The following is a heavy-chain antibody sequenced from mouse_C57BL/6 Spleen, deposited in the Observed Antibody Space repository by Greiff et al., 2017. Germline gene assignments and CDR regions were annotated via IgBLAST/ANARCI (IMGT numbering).Heavy chain of an antibody. Sequence: QVQLQQSGAELVRPGASVTLSCKASGYTFTDYEMHWVKQTPVHGLEWIGAIDPETGGTAYNQKFKGKAILTADKSSSTAYMELRSLTSEDSAVYYCTRDEITTVVERFAYWGQGTLVTVSA. CDR2: IDPETGGT. CDR3: TRDEITTVVERFAY. D-gene: IGHD1-1*01. J-gene: IGHJ3*01. CDR1: GYTFTDYE. V-gene: IGHV1-15*01.